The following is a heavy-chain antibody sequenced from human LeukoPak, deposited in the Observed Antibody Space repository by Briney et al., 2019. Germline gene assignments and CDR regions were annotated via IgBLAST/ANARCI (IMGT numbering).Heavy chain of an antibody. CDR2: IIPIFGTA. Sequence: GSSVKVSCKASGGTFSSYAISWVRQAPGQGLEWMGRIIPIFGTANYAQKFQGRVTITTDESTSTAYMGLSSLRSEDTAVYYCARGPYSSSWYGNFDYWGQGTLVTVSS. CDR1: GGTFSSYA. J-gene: IGHJ4*02. CDR3: ARGPYSSSWYGNFDY. V-gene: IGHV1-69*05. D-gene: IGHD6-13*01.